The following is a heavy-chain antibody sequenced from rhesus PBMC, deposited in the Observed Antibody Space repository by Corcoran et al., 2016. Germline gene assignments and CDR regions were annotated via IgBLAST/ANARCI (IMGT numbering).Heavy chain of an antibody. Sequence: QVQLQESGPGLVKPSETLSLTCAVSGGSISSGYYYWSWIRQPPGKGLEWIGYITFSGSNSYNQAIKSRVTISRDTYKNQFSLKLSAGTAADTAVDYCAREGFVVVGSATVRWGYFDYWGQEVLVTVSS. J-gene: IGHJ4*01. V-gene: IGHV4-122*02. CDR3: AREGFVVVGSATVRWGYFDY. CDR2: ITFSGSN. D-gene: IGHD2-39*02. CDR1: GGSISSGYYY.